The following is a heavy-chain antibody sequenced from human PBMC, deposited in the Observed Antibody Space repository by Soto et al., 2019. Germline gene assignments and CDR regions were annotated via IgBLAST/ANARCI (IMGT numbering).Heavy chain of an antibody. CDR2: VDPEDGET. J-gene: IGHJ4*02. D-gene: IGHD2-2*01. Sequence: EVQLVQSGAEVKKPGATVKISCKVSGYTFTDYYMHWVQQAPGKGLEWMGLVDPEDGETIYAEKFQGRVTITADTSTDTADMELSSLRSEDTAVYYCATVILLGYCSSTSCPFNYWGQGTLVTVSS. V-gene: IGHV1-69-2*01. CDR3: ATVILLGYCSSTSCPFNY. CDR1: GYTFTDYY.